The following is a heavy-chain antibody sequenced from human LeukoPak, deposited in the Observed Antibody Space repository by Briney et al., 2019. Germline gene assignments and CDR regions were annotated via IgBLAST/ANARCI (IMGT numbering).Heavy chain of an antibody. CDR2: INWNGGST. CDR3: ARHYYDSSGYYSVNFFDY. D-gene: IGHD3-22*01. J-gene: IGHJ4*02. CDR1: GFTFDDHG. Sequence: GGSLRLSCAASGFTFDDHGMSWVRQAPGKGLEWVSGINWNGGSTGYADSVKGRFTISRDNAKNSLYLQMNSLIAEDTALYYCARHYYDSSGYYSVNFFDYWGQGTLVTVSS. V-gene: IGHV3-20*04.